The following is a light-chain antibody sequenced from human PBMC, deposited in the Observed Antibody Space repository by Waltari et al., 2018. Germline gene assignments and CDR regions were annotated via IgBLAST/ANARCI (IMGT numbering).Light chain of an antibody. CDR2: EVS. CDR3: SSYTSSSPVV. Sequence: QSALTQPASVSGSPGPSITISSTGTSSAVGGYNYASWYQQHPGKAPKLMIYEVSNRPSGVSNRFSGSKSGNTASLTISGLQAEDEADYYCSSYTSSSPVVFGGGTKLTVL. V-gene: IGLV2-14*01. CDR1: SSAVGGYNY. J-gene: IGLJ2*01.